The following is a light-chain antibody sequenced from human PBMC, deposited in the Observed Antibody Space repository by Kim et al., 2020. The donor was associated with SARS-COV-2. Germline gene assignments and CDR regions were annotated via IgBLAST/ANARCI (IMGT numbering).Light chain of an antibody. CDR3: CSYAGSYTRV. J-gene: IGLJ2*01. V-gene: IGLV2-11*03. CDR1: SSDVGSYDY. Sequence: GQAVTISCTGTSSDVGSYDYVSWYQQHPGKAPKLMIYDVSERPSGVPERFSGSKSGNTASLTISGLQAEDEADYYCCSYAGSYTRVFGGGTQLTVL. CDR2: DVS.